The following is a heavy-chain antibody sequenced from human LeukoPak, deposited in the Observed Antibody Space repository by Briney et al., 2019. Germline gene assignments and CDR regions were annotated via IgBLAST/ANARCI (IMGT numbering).Heavy chain of an antibody. CDR2: ISYDGSNK. Sequence: GGSLRLSCAASGFTFSSYAMHWVRQAPGKGLEWVAVISYDGSNKYYADSVKGRFTISRDNSKNTLYLQMNSLRAEDTAVYYCARTTVPNYWGQGTLVTVSS. J-gene: IGHJ4*02. D-gene: IGHD1-1*01. CDR1: GFTFSSYA. CDR3: ARTTVPNY. V-gene: IGHV3-30-3*01.